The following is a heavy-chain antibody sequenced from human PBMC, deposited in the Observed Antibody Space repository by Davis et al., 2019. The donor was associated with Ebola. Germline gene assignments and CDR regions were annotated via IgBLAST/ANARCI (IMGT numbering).Heavy chain of an antibody. CDR2: IYPGDSDT. J-gene: IGHJ4*02. Sequence: GESLKISCKGSGYSFTSYWIGWVRQMPGKGLEWMGIIYPGDSDTRYSPSFQGQVTISADKSISTAYLQWSSLKASDTAMYYCASSHVDIVATIDYWGQGTLVTVSS. V-gene: IGHV5-51*01. CDR3: ASSHVDIVATIDY. D-gene: IGHD5-12*01. CDR1: GYSFTSYW.